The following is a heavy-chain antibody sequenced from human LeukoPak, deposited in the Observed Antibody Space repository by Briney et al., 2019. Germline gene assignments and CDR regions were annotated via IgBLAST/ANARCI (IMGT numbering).Heavy chain of an antibody. CDR3: AKETVVVVAATPDAFDI. Sequence: GGSLRLSCAASGFIFSSYAMTWVRQSPGKGLDGVSAISGSGGSTHYADSVKGRFTISRDNSKNTLYLQMNSLKAEDTAVYSCAKETVVVVAATPDAFDIWGQGTMVTVSS. D-gene: IGHD2-15*01. V-gene: IGHV3-23*01. CDR1: GFIFSSYA. CDR2: ISGSGGST. J-gene: IGHJ3*02.